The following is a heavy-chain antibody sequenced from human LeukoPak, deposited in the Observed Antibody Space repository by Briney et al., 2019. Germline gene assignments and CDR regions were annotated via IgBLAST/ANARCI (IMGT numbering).Heavy chain of an antibody. CDR3: ARGRDGYNYYHYYYMDV. Sequence: PSETLSLTCAVYGGSFSGYYWSWIRQPPGKGLEWLGEINHSGSTNYNPSLKSRVTISVDTSKNQFSLKLSSVTAADTAVYYCARGRDGYNYYHYYYMDVWGKGTTVTVSS. J-gene: IGHJ6*03. D-gene: IGHD5-24*01. V-gene: IGHV4-34*01. CDR1: GGSFSGYY. CDR2: INHSGST.